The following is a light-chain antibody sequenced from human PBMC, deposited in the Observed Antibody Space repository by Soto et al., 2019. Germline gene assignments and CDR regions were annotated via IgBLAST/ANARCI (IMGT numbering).Light chain of an antibody. J-gene: IGKJ5*01. CDR1: QSVSSY. CDR3: QQRSNWPPIT. V-gene: IGKV3-11*01. CDR2: DAS. Sequence: EIVLTQSPATLSLSPGERATLSCRASQSVSSYLAWYQKKPGQAPRLLIYDASNRATGIPARFSGSGSGTDLSLIISSLETEDFAVYYCQQRSNWPPITFGQGTGLQI.